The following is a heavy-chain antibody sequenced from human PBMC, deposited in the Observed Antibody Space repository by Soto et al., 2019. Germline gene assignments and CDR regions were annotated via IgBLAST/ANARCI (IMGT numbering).Heavy chain of an antibody. CDR2: SRNKPNSYTT. Sequence: EVQLVESGGGLVQPGGSLRLSCAVSGFTFSDHYMDWVRQAPGKGLEWVGRSRNKPNSYTTEYAASVKGRVTISRDDSNSSLLLQMSRLKIEDTAVYFCTRDGGSGYFGYWGQGTLVTVSS. CDR1: GFTFSDHY. CDR3: TRDGGSGYFGY. D-gene: IGHD3-10*01. J-gene: IGHJ4*02. V-gene: IGHV3-72*01.